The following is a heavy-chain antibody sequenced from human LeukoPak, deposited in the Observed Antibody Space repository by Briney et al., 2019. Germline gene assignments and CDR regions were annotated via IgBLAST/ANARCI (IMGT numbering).Heavy chain of an antibody. V-gene: IGHV4-39*07. CDR3: ARDPRGFTYYYDSSGPA. CDR1: GGSISSSSYY. Sequence: NTSETLSLTCTVSGGSISSSSYYWGWIRQPPGKGLEWIGSIYYSGSTYYNPSLKSRVTKSVDTSKNQFSLKLSSVTAADTAVYYCARDPRGFTYYYDSSGPAWGQGTLVTVSS. J-gene: IGHJ4*02. D-gene: IGHD3-22*01. CDR2: IYYSGST.